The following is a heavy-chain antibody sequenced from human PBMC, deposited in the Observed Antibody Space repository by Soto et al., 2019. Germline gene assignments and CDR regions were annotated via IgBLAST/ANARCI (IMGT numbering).Heavy chain of an antibody. V-gene: IGHV1-69*04. CDR2: IIPVLGIV. J-gene: IGHJ4*02. Sequence: QVQLVQSGAEVKKPGSSVKVSCKASGGTFTSYSITWVRQAPGQGLEWMGRIIPVLGIVNYAQKFQGRVTITADKATTTAYMEWSSVRSEDTAVYYCARDGLGTTRRYFDSWGQGTLVTVSS. CDR3: ARDGLGTTRRYFDS. CDR1: GGTFTSYS. D-gene: IGHD1-1*01.